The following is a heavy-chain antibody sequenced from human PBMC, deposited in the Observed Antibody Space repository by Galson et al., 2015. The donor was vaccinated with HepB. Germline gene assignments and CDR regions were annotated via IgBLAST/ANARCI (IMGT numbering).Heavy chain of an antibody. D-gene: IGHD6-6*01. Sequence: SLRLSCAASGFTISSNAMSWVRQAPGKGLEWVSGISGSGGSTFYADSVKGRFTISRDNSKNTLYLQMNSLRAEDTAVYYCAKDKAEYSSSSDYWGQGTLVTVSS. CDR3: AKDKAEYSSSSDY. J-gene: IGHJ4*02. CDR2: ISGSGGST. CDR1: GFTISSNA. V-gene: IGHV3-23*01.